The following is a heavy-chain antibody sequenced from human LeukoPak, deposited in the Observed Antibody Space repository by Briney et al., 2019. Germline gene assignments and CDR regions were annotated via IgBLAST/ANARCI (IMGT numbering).Heavy chain of an antibody. CDR1: GGTFSSYA. CDR3: ARDSELEHYYYYMDV. J-gene: IGHJ6*03. CDR2: IIPIFGTA. Sequence: SVKVSCKASGGTFSSYAISWVRQAPGQGLEWMGGIIPIFGTANYAQKFQGRVTITADKSTSTAYMELSSLRSEDTAVYYCARDSELEHYYYYMDVWGKGTTVTVSS. D-gene: IGHD1-1*01. V-gene: IGHV1-69*06.